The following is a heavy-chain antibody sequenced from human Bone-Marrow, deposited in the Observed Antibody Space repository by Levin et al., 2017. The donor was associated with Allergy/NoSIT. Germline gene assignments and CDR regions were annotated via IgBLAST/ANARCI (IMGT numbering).Heavy chain of an antibody. J-gene: IGHJ6*02. CDR2: INWNGGST. V-gene: IGHV3-20*01. Sequence: LAGGSLRLSCAASGFTFDDYGMSWVRQAPGKGLEWVSGINWNGGSTGYADSVKGRFTISRDNAKNSLYLQMNSLRAEDTALYHCARDPCQAVTRYYYGMDVWGQGTTVTVSS. CDR3: ARDPCQAVTRYYYGMDV. CDR1: GFTFDDYG. D-gene: IGHD4-17*01.